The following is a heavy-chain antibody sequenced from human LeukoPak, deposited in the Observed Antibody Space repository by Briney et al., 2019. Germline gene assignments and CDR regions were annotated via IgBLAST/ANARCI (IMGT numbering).Heavy chain of an antibody. CDR3: GKTTTGYSSGRNPAWPVDY. D-gene: IGHD6-19*01. CDR1: GFTFSNYA. J-gene: IGHJ4*02. Sequence: GGSLRLSCTASGFTFSNYAMYWVRQAPGKGLEWVSGIFGSGGSAHYADSVKVRFTISRDNSQKTVYLQMNSLRAEDTAVYYCGKTTTGYSSGRNPAWPVDYWGQGTLVTVSS. CDR2: IFGSGGSA. V-gene: IGHV3-23*01.